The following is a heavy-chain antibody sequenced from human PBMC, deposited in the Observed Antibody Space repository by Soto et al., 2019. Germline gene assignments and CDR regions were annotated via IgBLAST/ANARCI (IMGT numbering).Heavy chain of an antibody. CDR3: ATALGCRSTSCTLDY. V-gene: IGHV1-69*01. D-gene: IGHD2-2*01. J-gene: IGHJ4*02. CDR2: IIPVSGAA. CDR1: GGTFGSYA. Sequence: QVQLVQSGAEVKKPGSSVKVSCKASGGTFGSYAFSWVRQAPGQGLEWMGGIIPVSGAAHYAQKFQGRVTSTADESTSTAYRGLSSLSSPDTAVYYCATALGCRSTSCTLDYWGQGTRVIVSS.